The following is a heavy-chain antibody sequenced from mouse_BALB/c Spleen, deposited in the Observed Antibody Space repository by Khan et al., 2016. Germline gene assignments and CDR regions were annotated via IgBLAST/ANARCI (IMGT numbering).Heavy chain of an antibody. CDR2: IWAGGST. D-gene: IGHD2-4*01. V-gene: IGHV2-9*02. CDR1: GFSLTSSG. Sequence: QVQLKQSGPGLVAPSQSLSITCTVSGFSLTSSGVHWVRQPPGKGLDWLGVIWAGGSTDYNSALMSRLSITKDNSKNQVFLKMNSMQTGGTAMSYCDRYDQDYDDWFASWGQGTLVTVSA. CDR3: DRYDQDYDDWFAS. J-gene: IGHJ3*01.